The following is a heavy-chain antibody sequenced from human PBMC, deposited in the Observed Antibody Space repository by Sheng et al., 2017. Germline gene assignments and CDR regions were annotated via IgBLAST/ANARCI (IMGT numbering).Heavy chain of an antibody. CDR3: ARDSFRGVHDAFDI. V-gene: IGHV3-66*01. J-gene: IGHJ3*02. CDR2: IYSGGST. D-gene: IGHD3-10*01. CDR1: GFTVSSNY. Sequence: EVQLVESGGGLVQPGGSLRLSCAASGFTVSSNYMSWVRQAPGKGLEWVSVIYSGGSTYYADSVKGRFTISRDNSKNTLYLQMNSLRAEDTAVYYCARDSFRGVHDAFDIWGQGTMVTVSS.